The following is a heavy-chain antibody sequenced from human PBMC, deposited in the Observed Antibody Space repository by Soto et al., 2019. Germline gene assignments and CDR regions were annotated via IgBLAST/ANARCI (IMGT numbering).Heavy chain of an antibody. Sequence: PGGSLRLSCAASGFTFSNAWMSWVRQAPGKGLEWVGRIKSKTDGGTTDYAAPVKGRFTISRDDSKNTLYLQMNSLKTEDTAVYYCTTGISKIVVVVAATHYYYHGMDVWGQGTTVTVSS. CDR2: IKSKTDGGTT. V-gene: IGHV3-15*01. J-gene: IGHJ6*02. CDR1: GFTFSNAW. D-gene: IGHD2-15*01. CDR3: TTGISKIVVVVAATHYYYHGMDV.